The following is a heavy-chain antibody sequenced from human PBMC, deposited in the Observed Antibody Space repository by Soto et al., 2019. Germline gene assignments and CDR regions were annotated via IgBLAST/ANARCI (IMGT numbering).Heavy chain of an antibody. CDR2: ILPMVGTP. J-gene: IGHJ4*02. CDR1: GGTFSSHA. V-gene: IGHV1-69*06. D-gene: IGHD3-10*01. CDR3: ARGMVRGIVTSTIEH. Sequence: QVQLVQSGAEVKKPGSSVKVYCKASGGTFSSHAINWVRQAPGQGLEWVGGILPMVGTPNYAQNFQDRVTIIADKSTRTAFMELRSLRSEDTAVYYCARGMVRGIVTSTIEHWGQGTLVTVSS.